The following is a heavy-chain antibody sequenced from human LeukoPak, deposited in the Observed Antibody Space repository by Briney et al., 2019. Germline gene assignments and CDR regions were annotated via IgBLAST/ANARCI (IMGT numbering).Heavy chain of an antibody. Sequence: GGSLRLSCAASGFTFSSYGMHWVRQAPGKGLEWVSVIYSGGSTYYADSVKGRFTISRDNSKNTLYLQMNSLRAEDTAVYYCTYSSSWYVIGYWGQGTLVTVSS. D-gene: IGHD6-13*01. CDR2: IYSGGST. V-gene: IGHV3-NL1*01. CDR3: TYSSSWYVIGY. CDR1: GFTFSSYG. J-gene: IGHJ4*02.